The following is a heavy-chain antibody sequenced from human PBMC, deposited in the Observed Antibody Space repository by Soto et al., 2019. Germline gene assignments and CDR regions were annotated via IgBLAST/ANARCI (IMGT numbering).Heavy chain of an antibody. Sequence: ASVKVSCKASGYTFTSYGISWVRQAHGQGLEWMGWISAYNGNTNYAQKLQGRVTMTTDTSTSTAYMELRSLRSDDTAVYYCARDHNPNYYDSSGYHYYYYGMDVWGQGTTVTVSS. J-gene: IGHJ6*02. CDR3: ARDHNPNYYDSSGYHYYYYGMDV. V-gene: IGHV1-18*01. D-gene: IGHD3-22*01. CDR2: ISAYNGNT. CDR1: GYTFTSYG.